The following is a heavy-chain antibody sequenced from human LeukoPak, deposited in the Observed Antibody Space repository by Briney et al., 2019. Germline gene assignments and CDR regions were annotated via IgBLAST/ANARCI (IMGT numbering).Heavy chain of an antibody. CDR1: GFTFSSYE. D-gene: IGHD5-18*01. J-gene: IGHJ4*02. Sequence: GGSLRLSCAASGFTFSSYEMNWVRQAPGKGLEWVSYISSSGSTIYYADSVKGRFTISRDNAKNSLYLQMNSLRAEDTAVYYCARASPPETAMVNYFDYWGQGTLATVSS. V-gene: IGHV3-48*03. CDR3: ARASPPETAMVNYFDY. CDR2: ISSSGSTI.